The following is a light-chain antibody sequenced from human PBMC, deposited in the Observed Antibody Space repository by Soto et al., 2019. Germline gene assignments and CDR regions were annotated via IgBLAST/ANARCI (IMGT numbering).Light chain of an antibody. CDR1: QNVGNY. J-gene: IGKJ4*01. Sequence: EIVLTQSPATLSLSPGERATLSCRASQNVGNYLLWYQQKSGQAPRLLIYDAATRAAGNPARFSGSGSGTDFTLTISSLEPEDFAVYFWQQRSDWVSFGGGTKVEIK. V-gene: IGKV3-11*01. CDR2: DAA. CDR3: QQRSDWVS.